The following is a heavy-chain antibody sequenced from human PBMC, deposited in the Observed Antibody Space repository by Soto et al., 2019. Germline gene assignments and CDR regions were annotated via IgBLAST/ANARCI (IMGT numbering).Heavy chain of an antibody. V-gene: IGHV4-31*03. J-gene: IGHJ6*02. Sequence: QVRLEESGPGLVKPSETLSLICSVSGGSVNNDNYFWNWIRHHPENGLEWIGYIYYSGSTRYNPSFKTRATLSIDTSKNQFSLRLSSVTVADTGVYFCARDADYGGSRGGMDVWGRGTTVTVSS. D-gene: IGHD4-17*01. CDR3: ARDADYGGSRGGMDV. CDR1: GGSVNNDNYF. CDR2: IYYSGST.